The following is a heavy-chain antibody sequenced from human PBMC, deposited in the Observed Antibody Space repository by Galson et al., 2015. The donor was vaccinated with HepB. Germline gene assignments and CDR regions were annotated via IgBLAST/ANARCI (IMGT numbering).Heavy chain of an antibody. Sequence: SLRLSCAGSGFTFSRTGMTWVRQAPGKGLECVSAISMSGSGRDYVDSVRGRFTISRDNSNNMLYLQMNDLSAEDTAVYYCAKGTTSIDYWGQGTLVTVSS. J-gene: IGHJ4*02. CDR2: ISMSGSGR. CDR3: AKGTTSIDY. D-gene: IGHD1-1*01. CDR1: GFTFSRTG. V-gene: IGHV3-23*01.